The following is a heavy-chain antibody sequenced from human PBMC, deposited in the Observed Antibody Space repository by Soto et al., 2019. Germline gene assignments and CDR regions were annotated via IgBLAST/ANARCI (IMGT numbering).Heavy chain of an antibody. CDR1: GYTFSNDA. V-gene: IGHV1-18*01. CDR2: VSAYNGNT. J-gene: IGHJ4*02. D-gene: IGHD1-7*01. Sequence: QIQLVQSGAEVKKPEASVKVSCKASGYTFSNDAITWVRQAPGQGLEWMGWVSAYNGNTNYAQKFKGRVTMTTDTSTSTAYMEIRSLRYDDTAVYFCARASRYYWNYMMYWGQGTLVTVSS. CDR3: ARASRYYWNYMMY.